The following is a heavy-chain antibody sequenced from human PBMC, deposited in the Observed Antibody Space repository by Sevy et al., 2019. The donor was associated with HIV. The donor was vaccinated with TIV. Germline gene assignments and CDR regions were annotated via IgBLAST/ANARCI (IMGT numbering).Heavy chain of an antibody. CDR1: GFTFDDYA. V-gene: IGHV3-9*01. Sequence: GGSLRLSCAAYGFTFDDYAMHWVRQAPGKGLEWVSGISWKSGSIGYADSVKGRFTISRDNAKNSLYLQMNSLRADDTALYYCAKEVYGGIAAAGTGEFDPWGQGTLVTVSS. J-gene: IGHJ5*02. D-gene: IGHD6-13*01. CDR2: ISWKSGSI. CDR3: AKEVYGGIAAAGTGEFDP.